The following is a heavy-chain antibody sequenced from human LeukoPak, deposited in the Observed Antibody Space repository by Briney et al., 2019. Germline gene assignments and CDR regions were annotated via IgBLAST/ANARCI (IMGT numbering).Heavy chain of an antibody. CDR1: GFTFSSYG. CDR2: IWYDGSNK. Sequence: GGSLRLSCAASGFTFSSYGMHWVRQAPGKGLEWVAVIWYDGSNKYYADSVKGRFTISRDNSKNTLYLQMNSLRAEDTAAYYCARAVREYGMDVWGQGTTVTVSS. J-gene: IGHJ6*02. CDR3: ARAVREYGMDV. V-gene: IGHV3-33*01.